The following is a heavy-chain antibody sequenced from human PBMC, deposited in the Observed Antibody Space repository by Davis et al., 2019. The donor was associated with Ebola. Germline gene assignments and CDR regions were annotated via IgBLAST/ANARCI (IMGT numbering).Heavy chain of an antibody. CDR1: GGTFSSYA. Sequence: ASVKVSCKASGGTFSSYAISWVRQAPGQGLEWMGWISAYNGNTNYAQKLQGRVTMTRDMSTSTVYMELSSLRSEDTAVYYCARTYYYGSGSYYKYYYGMDVWGQGTTVTVSS. D-gene: IGHD3-10*01. V-gene: IGHV1-18*01. CDR3: ARTYYYGSGSYYKYYYGMDV. J-gene: IGHJ6*02. CDR2: ISAYNGNT.